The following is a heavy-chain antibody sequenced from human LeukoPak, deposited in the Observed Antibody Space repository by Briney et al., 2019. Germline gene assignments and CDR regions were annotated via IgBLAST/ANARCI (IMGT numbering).Heavy chain of an antibody. Sequence: SETLSLTCTVSGDSISSGGSFWSWIRQHPGKGLEWIGYIYYSGSTNYNPSLKSRVTISVDTSKNQLSLKLSSVTAADTAVYYCARGVRFWGQGTLVTVSS. V-gene: IGHV4-31*03. CDR2: IYYSGST. CDR1: GDSISSGGSF. D-gene: IGHD3-16*01. CDR3: ARGVRF. J-gene: IGHJ4*02.